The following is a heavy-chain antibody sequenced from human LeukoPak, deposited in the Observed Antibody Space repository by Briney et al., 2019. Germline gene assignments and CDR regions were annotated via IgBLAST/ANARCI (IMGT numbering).Heavy chain of an antibody. Sequence: SETLSLTCAVSGDSISSDGYSWSWIRQPPGKGLEWIGYLYYSGFTYYNPSVKTRVSISVDMSKNEFSLRLTSVTAADTAVYYCARAWGSTRYYFDYWGQGTLVTVSS. V-gene: IGHV4-30-4*07. CDR2: LYYSGFT. D-gene: IGHD3-16*01. CDR1: GDSISSDGYS. CDR3: ARAWGSTRYYFDY. J-gene: IGHJ4*02.